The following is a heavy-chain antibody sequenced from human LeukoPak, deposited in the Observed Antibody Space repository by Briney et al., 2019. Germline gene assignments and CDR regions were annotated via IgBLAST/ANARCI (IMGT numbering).Heavy chain of an antibody. Sequence: GGSLRLSCAASGFTFSDYYVSWIRQAPGKGLEWISYISSSGSTIYYADSVKGRFTISRDNARNPLYLQMNSLRAEDTAVYYCARERAIASLRPYYFDYWGQGTLVTVSS. D-gene: IGHD6-6*01. V-gene: IGHV3-11*01. CDR1: GFTFSDYY. CDR2: ISSSGSTI. J-gene: IGHJ4*02. CDR3: ARERAIASLRPYYFDY.